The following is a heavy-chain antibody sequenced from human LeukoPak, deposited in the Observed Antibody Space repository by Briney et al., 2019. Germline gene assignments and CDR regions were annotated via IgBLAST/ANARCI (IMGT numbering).Heavy chain of an antibody. V-gene: IGHV3-9*01. CDR1: GFTFSSYA. Sequence: GGSLRLSCAASGFTFSSYAMHWVRQAPGKGLEWVSGISWNSGSIGYADSVKGRFTISRDNAKNSLYLQMNSLRAEDTALYYCAKDRDGAFDIWGQGTMVTVSS. CDR3: AKDRDGAFDI. J-gene: IGHJ3*02. CDR2: ISWNSGSI.